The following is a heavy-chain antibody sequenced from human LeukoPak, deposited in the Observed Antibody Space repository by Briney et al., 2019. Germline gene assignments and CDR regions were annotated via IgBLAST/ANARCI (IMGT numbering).Heavy chain of an antibody. CDR3: ARDLMREQNDY. Sequence: ASVKVSCKASGGTFSRYAISWVRQAPGQGLEWMGGIIPIFGTANYAQKFQGRVTITADKSTSTAYMELSSLRSEDTAVYYCARDLMREQNDYWGQGTLVTVSS. D-gene: IGHD1-26*01. V-gene: IGHV1-69*06. J-gene: IGHJ4*02. CDR1: GGTFSRYA. CDR2: IIPIFGTA.